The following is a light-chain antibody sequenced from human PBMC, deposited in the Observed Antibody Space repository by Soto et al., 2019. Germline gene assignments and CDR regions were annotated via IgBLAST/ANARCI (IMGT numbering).Light chain of an antibody. J-gene: IGLJ3*02. V-gene: IGLV2-14*01. Sequence: QSALTQPASVSGSPGQSITIACTGNNRDVGSYNLVSWYQQRPGEAPKLIISEVRNRPSGISYRFTGSKSGNTASLTISGLQAEDEADYYCSSYTTTSTLVFGGGTKVTVL. CDR1: NRDVGSYNL. CDR3: SSYTTTSTLV. CDR2: EVR.